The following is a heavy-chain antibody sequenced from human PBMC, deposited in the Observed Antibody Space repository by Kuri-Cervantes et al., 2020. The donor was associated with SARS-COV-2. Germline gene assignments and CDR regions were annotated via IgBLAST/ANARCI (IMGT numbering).Heavy chain of an antibody. V-gene: IGHV3-23*01. CDR3: GKALPGVTIFGVVIMSEGENYYYGMDV. CDR2: ISGSGGST. CDR1: GFTFSSYA. J-gene: IGHJ6*02. D-gene: IGHD3-3*01. Sequence: GESLKISCAASGFTFSSYAMSWVRQAPGKGLEWVAAISGSGGSTYYADSVKGRFTISRDNSKNTLYLHMNSLRAEDTAVYYCGKALPGVTIFGVVIMSEGENYYYGMDVWGQGTTVTVSS.